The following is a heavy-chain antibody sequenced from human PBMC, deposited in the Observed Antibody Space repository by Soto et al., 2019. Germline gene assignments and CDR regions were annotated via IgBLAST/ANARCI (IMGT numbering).Heavy chain of an antibody. CDR3: ATFTRGIAAAGGVGNWFDP. J-gene: IGHJ5*02. V-gene: IGHV4-31*03. CDR1: GGSISSGGYY. D-gene: IGHD6-25*01. Sequence: QVQLQESGPGLVKPSQTLSLTCTVSGGSISSGGYYWSWIRQHPGKGLEWIGYIYYSGSTYYNPSLKSRVTISVDPSKNQFSLKVSSVTAADTAVYYCATFTRGIAAAGGVGNWFDPWGQGTLVTVSS. CDR2: IYYSGST.